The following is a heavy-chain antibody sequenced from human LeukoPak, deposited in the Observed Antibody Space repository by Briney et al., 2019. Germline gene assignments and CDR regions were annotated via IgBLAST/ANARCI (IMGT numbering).Heavy chain of an antibody. CDR1: GFTFDDYG. CDR3: ARGRRNYYDSSGYYSQAFDI. V-gene: IGHV3-20*04. D-gene: IGHD3-22*01. CDR2: LNWNGAST. J-gene: IGHJ3*02. Sequence: PGGSLRLSCAASGFTFDDYGLSWVRQVPGKGLEWGSGLNWNGASTGYADSVKGRFTISRDNAKNFLYLQMNSLRAGDTAVYYCARGRRNYYDSSGYYSQAFDIWGQGTMVTVSS.